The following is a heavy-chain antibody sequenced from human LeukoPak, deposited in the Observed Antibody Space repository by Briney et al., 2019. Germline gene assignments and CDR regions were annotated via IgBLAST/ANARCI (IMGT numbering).Heavy chain of an antibody. Sequence: SVKVSCKASGGTFSSYAISWVRQAPGQGLEWMGGIILILGIANYAQKFQGRVTITADKSTSTAYMELSSLRSEDTAVYYCARVGTMVRGVPVMDYGMDVWGQGTTVTVSS. CDR2: IILILGIA. CDR3: ARVGTMVRGVPVMDYGMDV. CDR1: GGTFSSYA. D-gene: IGHD3-10*01. J-gene: IGHJ6*02. V-gene: IGHV1-69*10.